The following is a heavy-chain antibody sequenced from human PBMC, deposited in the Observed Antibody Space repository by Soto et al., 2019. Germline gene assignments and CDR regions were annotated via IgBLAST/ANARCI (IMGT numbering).Heavy chain of an antibody. J-gene: IGHJ4*02. D-gene: IGHD5-12*01. V-gene: IGHV4-30-2*06. CDR3: ARGGGYDSFDY. CDR2: ISHLENT. CDR1: GASISYGGFS. Sequence: SETLSLTCTVSGASISYGGFSWSWIRQSPGKGLEWIGYISHLENTYLHPSFKSRLTMSIDRTRNQFSLKLSSVTAADTAVYYCARGGGYDSFDYWGQGVLVTVSS.